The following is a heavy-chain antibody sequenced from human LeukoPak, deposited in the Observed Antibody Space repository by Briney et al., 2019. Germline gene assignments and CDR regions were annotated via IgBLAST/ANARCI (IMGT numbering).Heavy chain of an antibody. CDR2: IYTSGST. J-gene: IGHJ4*02. Sequence: SETLSLTCTVSGGSISSYYWSWIRQPVGKGLEWIGRIYTSGSTNYNPSLKSRATMSVDTSKNQFSLKLSSVTAADTAVYYCARVVIYDFWSGYQPFDYWGQGTLVTVSS. CDR3: ARVVIYDFWSGYQPFDY. D-gene: IGHD3-3*01. V-gene: IGHV4-4*07. CDR1: GGSISSYY.